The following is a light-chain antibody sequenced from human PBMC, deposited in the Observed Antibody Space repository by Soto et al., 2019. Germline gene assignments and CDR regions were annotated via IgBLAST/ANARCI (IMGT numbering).Light chain of an antibody. Sequence: QPVLTQPPSASGTPGQRVTISCSGSSSNIGTNTVNWYRQPPTPGAAPKLLIYTDNHRPSGVPDRFSGSKSGTSASLAISGLQSEDEADYYCAAWDDSLNAVLFGGGTKVTVL. CDR1: SSNIGTNT. CDR3: AAWDDSLNAVL. J-gene: IGLJ2*01. V-gene: IGLV1-44*01. CDR2: TDN.